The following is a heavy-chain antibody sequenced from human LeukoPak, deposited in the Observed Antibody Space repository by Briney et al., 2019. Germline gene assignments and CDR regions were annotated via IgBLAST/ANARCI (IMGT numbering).Heavy chain of an antibody. Sequence: GGSLRLSCAASGFTFISYSMGWVRQAPGKGLEWVSTINGSGGSTSYADAVKGRFTISRDNARSTLFLQMNSLRAEDTAVYYCAKKLVMGPTGGFDPWGQGSLVTVSS. CDR3: AKKLVMGPTGGFDP. CDR1: GFTFISYS. CDR2: INGSGGST. D-gene: IGHD1-26*01. J-gene: IGHJ5*02. V-gene: IGHV3-23*01.